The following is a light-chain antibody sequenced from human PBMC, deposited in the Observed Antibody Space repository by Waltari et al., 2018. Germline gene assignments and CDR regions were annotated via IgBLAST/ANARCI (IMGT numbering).Light chain of an antibody. V-gene: IGLV4-69*01. CDR2: VNSDGSH. Sequence: QLVLTQSPSASASLGASVKLTCTLSSGHSSYAIAWHQQQPAKGPRYVMKVNSDGSHSKGDWIPYRFSGSSSGGDRYLTISSLQSEDEADYYCQTWGTGIRVFCGGTKLTVL. CDR3: QTWGTGIRV. CDR1: SGHSSYA. J-gene: IGLJ3*02.